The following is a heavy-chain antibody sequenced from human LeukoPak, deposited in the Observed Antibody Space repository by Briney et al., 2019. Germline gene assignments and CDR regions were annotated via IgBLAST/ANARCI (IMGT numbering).Heavy chain of an antibody. D-gene: IGHD2-2*01. V-gene: IGHV5-51*01. CDR1: GYSFNTYW. J-gene: IGHJ4*02. CDR2: IYPGDSDT. CDR3: ARRQGCSSTSCPPDY. Sequence: GESLKISFRGSGYSFNTYWIGWVRPMPGKGLEWMGIIYPGDSDTRYSPSFQGQVTMSADKSINTAYQQWSSLKASDTAMYYCARRQGCSSTSCPPDYWGQGTLVTVSS.